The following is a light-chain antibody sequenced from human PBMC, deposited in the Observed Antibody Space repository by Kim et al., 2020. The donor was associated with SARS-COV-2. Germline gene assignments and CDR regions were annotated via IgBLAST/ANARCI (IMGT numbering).Light chain of an antibody. V-gene: IGKV3D-15*01. CDR3: QQYNNWPLT. J-gene: IGKJ4*01. CDR2: GAS. Sequence: EKVMTQSPATLSVSPGERATLSCRASQSVGSNLAWYQQKPGQAPRLLIYGASTRATGIPARFSGSGSGTEFTLTISSLQSEDFALYYCQQYNNWPLTFGGGTKVDIK. CDR1: QSVGSN.